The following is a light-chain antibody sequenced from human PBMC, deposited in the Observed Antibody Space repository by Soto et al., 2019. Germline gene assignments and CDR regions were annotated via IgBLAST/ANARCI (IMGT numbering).Light chain of an antibody. Sequence: QSVLTQPPSVSGAPGQRVTISCTGNSSNIGSPFDVHWYQHLPGTAPRLLIYANNNRPSGVPDRFSGSKSGTSASLAITGLQGDDEADYYCQSVDSRLSAPVFGGWTKLTVL. V-gene: IGLV1-40*01. CDR3: QSVDSRLSAPV. J-gene: IGLJ2*01. CDR2: ANN. CDR1: SSNIGSPFD.